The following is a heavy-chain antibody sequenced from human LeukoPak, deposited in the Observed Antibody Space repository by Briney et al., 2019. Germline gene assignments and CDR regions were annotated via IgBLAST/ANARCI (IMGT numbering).Heavy chain of an antibody. CDR1: GGSFSGYY. Sequence: SETLSLTCAVYGGSFSGYYWSWIRQPPGKGLEWIGEINHSGSTNYNPSLKSRVTISVDTSKNQFSLKLSSVTAADTAVYYCARGRGSDRQLGWYFDPWGRGTLVTVSS. V-gene: IGHV4-34*01. D-gene: IGHD6-6*01. J-gene: IGHJ2*01. CDR2: INHSGST. CDR3: ARGRGSDRQLGWYFDP.